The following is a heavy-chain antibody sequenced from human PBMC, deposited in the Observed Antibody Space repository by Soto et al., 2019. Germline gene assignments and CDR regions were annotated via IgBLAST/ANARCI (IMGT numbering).Heavy chain of an antibody. Sequence: GGSLRLSCEASGFTFSNYWMSWVRQAPGKGLEWVTNIKQDGSEIYYVDSVKGRFTISRDNAKNSLFLQMNRLRAEDTAVYFCTRVRTVNYYGMDVWGRGTTVTVSS. J-gene: IGHJ6*02. V-gene: IGHV3-7*05. CDR3: TRVRTVNYYGMDV. CDR2: IKQDGSEI. CDR1: GFTFSNYW.